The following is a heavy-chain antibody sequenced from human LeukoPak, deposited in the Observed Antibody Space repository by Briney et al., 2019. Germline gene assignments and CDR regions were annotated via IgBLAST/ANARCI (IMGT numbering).Heavy chain of an antibody. J-gene: IGHJ4*02. V-gene: IGHV1-69*05. CDR1: GGTFSSYA. D-gene: IGHD3-3*01. CDR2: IIPIFGTA. CDR3: ASAPEYYDFWSGLGD. Sequence: SVKVSCKASGGTFSSYAISWVRQAPGQGLEWMGRIIPIFGTANYAQKFQGRVTITTDESTSTAYMELSSLRSEDTAVYCCASAPEYYDFWSGLGDWGQGTLVTVSS.